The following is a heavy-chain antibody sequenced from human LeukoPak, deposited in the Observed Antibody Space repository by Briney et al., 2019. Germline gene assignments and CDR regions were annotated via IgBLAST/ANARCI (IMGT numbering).Heavy chain of an antibody. CDR3: AKSVAGGDYYYYGMDV. CDR2: ISGSGGST. V-gene: IGHV3-23*01. Sequence: GGSLRLSCAASGFTFSSYAMSWVRQAPGKGLEWVSAISGSGGSTYYADSVKGRFTISRDNSKNTLYLQMNSLRAEDTAVYYCAKSVAGGDYYYYGMDVWGQGTTVTVSS. CDR1: GFTFSSYA. D-gene: IGHD6-19*01. J-gene: IGHJ6*02.